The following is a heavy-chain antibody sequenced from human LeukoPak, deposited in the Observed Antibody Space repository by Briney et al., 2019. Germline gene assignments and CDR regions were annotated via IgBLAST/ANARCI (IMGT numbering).Heavy chain of an antibody. J-gene: IGHJ5*02. V-gene: IGHV4-34*01. CDR1: GGSFSGYY. CDR2: INHSGST. Sequence: SETLSLTCAVYGGSFSGYYWNWIRQPPGKGLEWIGEINHSGSTNYNPSLKSRVTISVDTSKHQFSLKLSSVTAADTAVYFCARDETYYYGSGTFFQRGWFDPWGQGTLVTVSS. D-gene: IGHD3-10*01. CDR3: ARDETYYYGSGTFFQRGWFDP.